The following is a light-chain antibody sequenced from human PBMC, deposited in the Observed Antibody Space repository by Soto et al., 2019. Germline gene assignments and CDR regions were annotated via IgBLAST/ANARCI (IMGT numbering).Light chain of an antibody. CDR2: EVS. CDR3: SSYTGGNTYWI. CDR1: SSDIGAYNY. Sequence: QSVLTQPASVSGSPGQSITISCTGTSSDIGAYNYVSWYQQHPGKAPKVIIFEVSNRPSGVSNRFSGSKSGNTAPLTISGLQPEDEADYHCSSYTGGNTYWIFGGGTKLTVL. V-gene: IGLV2-14*01. J-gene: IGLJ3*02.